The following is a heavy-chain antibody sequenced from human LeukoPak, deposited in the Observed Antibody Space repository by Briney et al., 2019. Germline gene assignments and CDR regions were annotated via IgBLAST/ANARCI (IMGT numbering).Heavy chain of an antibody. Sequence: GGSLRLSCAASGFTFSSYGMHWVRQAPGKGLEWVAVIWYDGSNKYYADSVKGRFTISRDNSKNTLYLQMNSLRAEDTAVYYCARDPYSSSWQECYGMDVWGQGTTVTVSS. CDR1: GFTFSSYG. V-gene: IGHV3-33*01. J-gene: IGHJ6*02. CDR2: IWYDGSNK. CDR3: ARDPYSSSWQECYGMDV. D-gene: IGHD6-13*01.